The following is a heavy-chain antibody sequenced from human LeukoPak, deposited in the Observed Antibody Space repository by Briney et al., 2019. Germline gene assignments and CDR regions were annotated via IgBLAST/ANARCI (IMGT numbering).Heavy chain of an antibody. V-gene: IGHV3-30*18. Sequence: GGSLRLSCVASGFTFSSYGMHWVRQAPGKGLEWVAVISYDGSNKYYADSVKGRFTISRDNSKNTLYLQMNSLRAEDTAVYYCAKGPPPYYDYVWGSYRDAIDYWGQGTLVTVSS. CDR1: GFTFSSYG. J-gene: IGHJ4*02. D-gene: IGHD3-16*02. CDR2: ISYDGSNK. CDR3: AKGPPPYYDYVWGSYRDAIDY.